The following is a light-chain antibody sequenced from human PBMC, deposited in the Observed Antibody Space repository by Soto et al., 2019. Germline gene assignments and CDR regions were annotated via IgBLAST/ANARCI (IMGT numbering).Light chain of an antibody. CDR2: ATS. V-gene: IGKV1-12*01. J-gene: IGKJ1*01. CDR3: LQANSFPRT. Sequence: DLQMTQSPSSVSASVGDRVTITCRASQVISSWLAWYQQKPGKAPKLLIYATSSLQTGVPSRFSGSGSGTDLTLSISSLKPEDFATYYCLQANSFPRTFGQGPKVEIK. CDR1: QVISSW.